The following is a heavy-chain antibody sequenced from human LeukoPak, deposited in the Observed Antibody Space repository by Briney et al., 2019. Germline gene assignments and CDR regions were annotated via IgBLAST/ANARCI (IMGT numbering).Heavy chain of an antibody. J-gene: IGHJ6*02. D-gene: IGHD3-10*01. Sequence: GGSLRLSCAASGFTFSTYAMTWVRQAPGKGLEWVSAICYDAGNTYYADSVKGRFTISRDNSKNTLYLQINSLRAEDTAVYYCARANYGSGSNYYYGLDVWGQGTTVTVSS. CDR1: GFTFSTYA. CDR3: ARANYGSGSNYYYGLDV. V-gene: IGHV3-23*01. CDR2: ICYDAGNT.